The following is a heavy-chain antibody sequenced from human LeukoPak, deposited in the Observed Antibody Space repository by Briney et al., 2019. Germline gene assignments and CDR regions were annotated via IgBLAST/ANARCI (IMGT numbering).Heavy chain of an antibody. CDR3: SSNRESRASPAWDH. CDR2: ISGNGDNT. CDR1: KFPFNTYA. D-gene: IGHD1-14*01. Sequence: GGSLRLSCTGSKFPFNTYAMTWVRQAPGKGLEWVATISGNGDNTYYADSLKGRFTVSRDNSKKTFFLHMRGLRIDDTAMYYCSSNRESRASPAWDHWGQGTLVTVSS. J-gene: IGHJ4*02. V-gene: IGHV3-23*01.